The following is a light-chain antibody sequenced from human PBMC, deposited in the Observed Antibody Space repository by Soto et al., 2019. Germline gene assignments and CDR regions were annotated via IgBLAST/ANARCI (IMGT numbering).Light chain of an antibody. CDR3: QQYNTYPWT. CDR1: QSIGRF. V-gene: IGKV1-39*01. J-gene: IGKJ1*01. Sequence: DIQMTQSPSSLSASVGDRVTITCRASQSIGRFLNWHQQKPGKAPNVLINVASTLRSGVPSRFSGSGSGTDFTLTISSLQPEDFATYYCQQYNTYPWTFGQGTKVDIK. CDR2: VAS.